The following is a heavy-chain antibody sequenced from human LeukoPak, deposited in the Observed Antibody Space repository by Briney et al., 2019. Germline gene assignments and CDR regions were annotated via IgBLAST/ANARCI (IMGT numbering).Heavy chain of an antibody. CDR2: IYYSGST. V-gene: IGHV4-39*02. Sequence: SETLSLTCTVSGGSISSSSYYWGWIRQPPGKGLEWIGSIYYSGSTYYNPSLKSRVTISVDTSKNQFSLKLSSVTAADTAVHYCARDSYGSGTGNAFDIWGQGTMVTVSS. J-gene: IGHJ3*02. CDR3: ARDSYGSGTGNAFDI. CDR1: GGSISSSSYY. D-gene: IGHD3-10*01.